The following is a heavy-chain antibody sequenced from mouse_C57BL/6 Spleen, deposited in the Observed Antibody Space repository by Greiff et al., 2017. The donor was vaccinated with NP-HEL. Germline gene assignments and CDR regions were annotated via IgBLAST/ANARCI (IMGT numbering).Heavy chain of an antibody. V-gene: IGHV1-55*01. CDR1: GYTFTSYW. CDR2: IYPGSGST. D-gene: IGHD2-1*01. Sequence: VQLQQPGAELVKPGASVKMSCKASGYTFTSYWITWVKQRPGQGLEWIGDIYPGSGSTNYNEKFKSKATLTVDTSSSTAYMQLSSLTSEDSAVYYCARGGTYGNMFAYWGQGTLVTVSA. CDR3: ARGGTYGNMFAY. J-gene: IGHJ3*01.